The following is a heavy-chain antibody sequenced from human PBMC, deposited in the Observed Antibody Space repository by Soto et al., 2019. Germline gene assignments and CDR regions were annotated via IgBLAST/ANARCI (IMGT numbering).Heavy chain of an antibody. V-gene: IGHV3-7*03. CDR3: VRDWGGLGY. CDR2: IIKDGSEK. Sequence: EVQLGESGGGLVQPGGSLRLSCAASGFTCSNYCMTWVRQAPGKGPECVANIIKDGSEKSYVDSVKGRFTISRDNAKNSLELEMNSLRVEDTAVDYCVRDWGGLGYWGQGTLVTVSS. D-gene: IGHD3-10*01. CDR1: GFTCSNYC. J-gene: IGHJ4*02.